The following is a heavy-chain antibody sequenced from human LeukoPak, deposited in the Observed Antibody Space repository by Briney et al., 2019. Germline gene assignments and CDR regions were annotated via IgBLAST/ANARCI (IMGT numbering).Heavy chain of an antibody. CDR3: ARQLYGSDY. Sequence: SETLSLTCSFSGDSISTYYWSWIRQSPEKGLEWIGEVNHSGYTNYNPSLKGRVTISVDTSKNQFSLKLSSVTAADTAVYYCARQLYGSDYWGQGALVTVSS. CDR1: GDSISTYY. V-gene: IGHV4-34*01. CDR2: VNHSGYT. D-gene: IGHD4-17*01. J-gene: IGHJ4*02.